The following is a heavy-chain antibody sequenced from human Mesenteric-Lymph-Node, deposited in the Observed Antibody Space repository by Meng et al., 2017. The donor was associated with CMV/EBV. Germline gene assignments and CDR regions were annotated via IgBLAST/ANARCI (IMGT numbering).Heavy chain of an antibody. CDR1: GFTFSSYS. CDR2: ISSSSRYI. V-gene: IGHV3-21*01. Sequence: GESLKISCAASGFTFSSYSMNWVRQAPGRGLEWVSSISSSSRYIYYADSMKGRFAISRDNAKNSLYLQMDSLRAEDTAVYYCARDQDFGDYQFFDYWGQGTLVTVSS. J-gene: IGHJ4*02. D-gene: IGHD4-17*01. CDR3: ARDQDFGDYQFFDY.